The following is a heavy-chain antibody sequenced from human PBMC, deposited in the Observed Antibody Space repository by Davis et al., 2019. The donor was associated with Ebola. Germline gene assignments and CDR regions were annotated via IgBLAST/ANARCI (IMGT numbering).Heavy chain of an antibody. CDR3: ARGIVGATN. D-gene: IGHD1-26*01. CDR1: GGSISSYY. Sequence: SETLSLTCTVSGGSISSYYWSWIRQPPGKGLEWIGSVYYDGSTYYNPSVKSRVTISVDTSKNQFSLKLSSVTAADTAVYYCARGIVGATNWGQGTLVTVSS. CDR2: VYYDGST. J-gene: IGHJ4*02. V-gene: IGHV4-59*12.